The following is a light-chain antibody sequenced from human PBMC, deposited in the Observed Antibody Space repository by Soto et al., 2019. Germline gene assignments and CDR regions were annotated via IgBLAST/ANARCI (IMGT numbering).Light chain of an antibody. Sequence: QSVLTRPASVSGSPGQSITISCTGTSSDIGGYYYVSWYQHHPGKAPKLIIYQVTNRPSGVSYRFSGSKSGNTASLTISGLQAEDEADYYCTSYSSSNTFYVFGAGTKVTVL. CDR3: TSYSSSNTFYV. V-gene: IGLV2-14*01. J-gene: IGLJ1*01. CDR1: SSDIGGYYY. CDR2: QVT.